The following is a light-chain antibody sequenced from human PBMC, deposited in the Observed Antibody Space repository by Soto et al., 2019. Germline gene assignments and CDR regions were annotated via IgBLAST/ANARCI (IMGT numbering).Light chain of an antibody. CDR1: SSNIGAGYD. CDR2: GNS. V-gene: IGLV1-40*01. CDR3: QSYDSSLSGYV. J-gene: IGLJ1*01. Sequence: QSVLTQPPSVSGAPGQRATISCTGSSSNIGAGYDVHWYQQLPGTAPKLVIYGNSNRPSGVPDRFSGSKSGTSASLAITGLQAEDEADYYCQSYDSSLSGYVFGTGTKVTVL.